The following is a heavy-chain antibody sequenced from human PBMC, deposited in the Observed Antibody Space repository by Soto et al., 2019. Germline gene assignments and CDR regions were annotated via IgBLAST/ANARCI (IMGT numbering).Heavy chain of an antibody. D-gene: IGHD2-15*01. CDR1: GFTFSSYS. CDR2: ISSSSSTI. J-gene: IGHJ3*02. Sequence: GGSLRLSCAASGFTFSSYSMDWVRQAPGKGLEWVSYISSSSSTIYSADSVKGGFTISRDNAKNSLYLQMNSLRAEDTAVYYCASEYCSGGSCPLLGNPNDAFDIWGQGTMVTVSS. V-gene: IGHV3-48*01. CDR3: ASEYCSGGSCPLLGNPNDAFDI.